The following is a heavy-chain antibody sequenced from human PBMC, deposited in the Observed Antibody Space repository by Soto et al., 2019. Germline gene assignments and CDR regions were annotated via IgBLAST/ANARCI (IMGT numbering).Heavy chain of an antibody. Sequence: QVQLVQSGAEVKKPGSSVKVSCKASGGTFSSYAISWVRQAPGQGLEWMGGIIPIFGTANYAQKFQGRVTITADESTSTAYMELSSLRSEDTAVYYCAKHGTWYYYDSSGYYQFDYWGQGTLVTVSS. CDR1: GGTFSSYA. D-gene: IGHD3-22*01. CDR2: IIPIFGTA. V-gene: IGHV1-69*01. CDR3: AKHGTWYYYDSSGYYQFDY. J-gene: IGHJ4*02.